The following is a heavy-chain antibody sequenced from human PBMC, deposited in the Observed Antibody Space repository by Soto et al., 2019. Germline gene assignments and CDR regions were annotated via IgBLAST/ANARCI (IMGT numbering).Heavy chain of an antibody. J-gene: IGHJ3*01. CDR1: GFSFSSFA. V-gene: IGHV3-23*01. CDR2: ISGGGGNT. D-gene: IGHD5-12*01. Sequence: GGSLRLSCAASGFSFSSFAMSWVRQAPGKGLEWVSAISGGGGNTDYVDSVKGRFTISRDNSKSTLYLQVNSLRAEDTAVYYCAKQMATIRGAFDVWGQATMVTVSS. CDR3: AKQMATIRGAFDV.